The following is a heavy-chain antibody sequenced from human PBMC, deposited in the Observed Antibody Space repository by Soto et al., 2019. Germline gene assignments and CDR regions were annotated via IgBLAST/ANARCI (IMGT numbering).Heavy chain of an antibody. D-gene: IGHD2-15*01. V-gene: IGHV3-74*01. CDR1: GFTFSSYW. J-gene: IGHJ3*02. CDR3: ARAFQGYCTGGSCYPSI. Sequence: GGSLRLSCAASGFTFSSYWMHWVRQAPGKGLVWVSRINSDGSSTSFADSVKGRFTISRDNAKNTLYMQMNSLRAEDTAVYYCARAFQGYCTGGSCYPSIWGQGTMVTVSS. CDR2: INSDGSST.